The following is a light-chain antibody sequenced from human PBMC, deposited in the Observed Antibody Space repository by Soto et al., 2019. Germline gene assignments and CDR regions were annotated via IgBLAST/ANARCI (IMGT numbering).Light chain of an antibody. CDR3: MQALQPPPIT. CDR2: LAS. Sequence: IVMTQSPLSLPVTPGEPASISCRSSQSLLHSTGYNFLDWYLQKPGQSPQLLISLASNRASGVPARFSGSGSGTDFTLKISRVEAQDVGIYYCMQALQPPPITFGQGTRLEIK. CDR1: QSLLHSTGYNF. J-gene: IGKJ5*01. V-gene: IGKV2-28*01.